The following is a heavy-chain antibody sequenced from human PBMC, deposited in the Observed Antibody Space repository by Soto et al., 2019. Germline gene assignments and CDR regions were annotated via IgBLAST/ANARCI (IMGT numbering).Heavy chain of an antibody. CDR1: GDSVSSNSAA. CDR3: AREAQVLRFLEWLYKFDY. CDR2: TYYRSKWYN. D-gene: IGHD3-3*01. J-gene: IGHJ4*02. Sequence: SQTLSLPCAISGDSVSSNSAAWNWIRQSPSRGLEWLGRTYYRSKWYNDYAVSVKSRITINPDTSKNQFSLQLNSVTPEDTAVYYCAREAQVLRFLEWLYKFDYWGQGTLVTVSS. V-gene: IGHV6-1*01.